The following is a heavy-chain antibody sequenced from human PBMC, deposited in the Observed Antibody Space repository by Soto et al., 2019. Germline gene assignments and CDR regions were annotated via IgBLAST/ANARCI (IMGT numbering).Heavy chain of an antibody. Sequence: EVQLLESGGGLVQPGGSLRLSCAASGFTFSSYAMSWVRQAPGKGLEWVSAISGSGGSTYYADSVKGRFTISRDNSTNTLYLQMNRQRAEDTAVYYCAKEAINYDFLSGYVLGGRYYYYYMHVWRKGTTVTVPS. CDR2: ISGSGGST. J-gene: IGHJ6*03. D-gene: IGHD3-3*01. V-gene: IGHV3-23*01. CDR3: AKEAINYDFLSGYVLGGRYYYYYMHV. CDR1: GFTFSSYA.